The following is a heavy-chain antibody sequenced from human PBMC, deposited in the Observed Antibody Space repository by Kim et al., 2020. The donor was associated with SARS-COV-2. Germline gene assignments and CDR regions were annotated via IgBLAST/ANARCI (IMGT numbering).Heavy chain of an antibody. V-gene: IGHV4-31*03. J-gene: IGHJ3*02. CDR2: IYYSGST. D-gene: IGHD3-3*01. CDR1: GGSISSGGYY. CDR3: ARGDTIFGVVINAFDI. Sequence: SETLSLTCTVSGGSISSGGYYWSWIRQHPGKGLEWIGYIYYSGSTYYNPSLKSRVTISVDTSKNQFSLKLSSVTAADTAVYYCARGDTIFGVVINAFDIWGQGKMVTVS.